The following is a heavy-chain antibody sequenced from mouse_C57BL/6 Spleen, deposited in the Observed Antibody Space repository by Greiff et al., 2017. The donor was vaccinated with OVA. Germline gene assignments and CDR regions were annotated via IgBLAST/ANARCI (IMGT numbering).Heavy chain of an antibody. D-gene: IGHD2-3*01. CDR1: GYTFTDYY. J-gene: IGHJ3*01. CDR3: ARVGYYSWFAY. V-gene: IGHV1-26*01. CDR2: INPNNGGT. Sequence: EVQLQQSGPELVKPGASVKISCKASGYTFTDYYMNWVKQSHGKSLEWIGDINPNNGGTSYNQKFKGKATLTVDKSSSTAYMELRSLTSEDSAVYYCARVGYYSWFAYWGQGTLVTVSA.